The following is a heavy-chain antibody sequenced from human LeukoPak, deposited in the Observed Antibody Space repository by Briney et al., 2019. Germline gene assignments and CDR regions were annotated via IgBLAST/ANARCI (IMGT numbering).Heavy chain of an antibody. J-gene: IGHJ4*02. Sequence: GGSLRLSCAASGFTFDDYGMSWVREAPGKGLEWVSGINWNGGSTGYADSVKGRFTISRDNAKNSLYLQMNSLRAEDTALYYCARFKVWLPYDYWGQGTLVTVSS. V-gene: IGHV3-20*04. CDR1: GFTFDDYG. CDR2: INWNGGST. D-gene: IGHD3-16*01. CDR3: ARFKVWLPYDY.